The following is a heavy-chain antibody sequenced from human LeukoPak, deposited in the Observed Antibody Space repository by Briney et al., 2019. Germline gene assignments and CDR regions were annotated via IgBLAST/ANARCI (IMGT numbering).Heavy chain of an antibody. J-gene: IGHJ4*02. CDR3: ASLPRITTGSEVY. CDR2: IYHSGST. CDR1: GGSISSGGYS. V-gene: IGHV4-30-2*02. Sequence: PSQTLSLTCAVSGGSISSGGYSWSWIRQPPGKGLEWIGYIYHSGSTYYNPSLKSRVTISVDRSKNQFSLKLSSVTAADTAVYYCASLPRITTGSEVYWGQGTLVTVSS. D-gene: IGHD3-10*01.